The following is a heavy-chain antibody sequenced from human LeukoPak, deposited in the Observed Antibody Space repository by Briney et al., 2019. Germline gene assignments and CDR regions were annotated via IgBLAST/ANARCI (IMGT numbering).Heavy chain of an antibody. D-gene: IGHD2-15*01. CDR1: GFTFTSYW. CDR3: ARPIGVAAFDY. V-gene: IGHV3-74*01. CDR2: IKGDESST. Sequence: GGSLRLSCAASGFTFTSYWIHWVRQAPGKGLVWVSRIKGDESSTNYADSVKGRFTISRDNAKNTVYLHMNSLRVEDAAVYYCARPIGVAAFDYWGQGTLVTVSS. J-gene: IGHJ4*02.